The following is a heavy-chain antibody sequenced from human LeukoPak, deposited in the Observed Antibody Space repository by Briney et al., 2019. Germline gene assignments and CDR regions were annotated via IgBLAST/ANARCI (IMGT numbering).Heavy chain of an antibody. J-gene: IGHJ4*02. CDR3: ARSRYCSSTSCAPHMYYFDY. D-gene: IGHD2-2*01. CDR1: GGSISSGDYY. V-gene: IGHV4-30-4*08. CDR2: IYYSGST. Sequence: PSETLSLTCTVSGGSISSGDYYWSWIRQPPGKGLEWIGYIYYSGSTYYNPSLKSRVTISVDTSKNQFSLKLSSVTAADTAVYYCARSRYCSSTSCAPHMYYFDYWGQGTLVTVSS.